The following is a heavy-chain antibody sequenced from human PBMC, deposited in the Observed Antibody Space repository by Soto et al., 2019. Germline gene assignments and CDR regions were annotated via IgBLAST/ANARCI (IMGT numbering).Heavy chain of an antibody. V-gene: IGHV1-18*01. CDR3: ARDRFYGDYDKGDAFDI. D-gene: IGHD4-17*01. CDR2: ISAYNGNT. CDR1: GYTFTSYG. J-gene: IGHJ3*02. Sequence: ASVTVSCKASGYTFTSYGISWVRQAPGQGLEWMGWISAYNGNTNYAQKLQGRVTMTTDTSTSTAYMELRSLRSDDTAVYYCARDRFYGDYDKGDAFDIWGQGTMVTVSS.